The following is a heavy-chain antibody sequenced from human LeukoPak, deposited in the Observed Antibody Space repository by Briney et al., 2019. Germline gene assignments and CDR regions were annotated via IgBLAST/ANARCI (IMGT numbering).Heavy chain of an antibody. D-gene: IGHD3-22*01. J-gene: IGHJ4*02. V-gene: IGHV1-2*02. Sequence: ASVKVSCKASGYTFTGYYMHWVRQAPGQGLEWMGWINPNSGGTNYAQKFQGRVTMTRDTSTSTVYMELSSLRSEDTAVYYCARETVTYYYDSSGYGVDWGQGTLVTVSS. CDR1: GYTFTGYY. CDR3: ARETVTYYYDSSGYGVD. CDR2: INPNSGGT.